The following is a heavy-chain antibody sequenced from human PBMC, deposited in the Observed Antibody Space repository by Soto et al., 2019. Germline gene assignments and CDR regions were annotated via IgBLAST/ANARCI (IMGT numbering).Heavy chain of an antibody. J-gene: IGHJ4*02. V-gene: IGHV1-8*01. CDR3: ARGIAVAGTVDY. CDR1: GYTFTSYD. CDR2: MNPNSGNT. Sequence: ASVKVSCKASGYTFTSYDINWVRQATGQGLEWMGWMNPNSGNTGYAQKFQGRVTMTRNTSISTAYMELSSLRSEDTAVYYCARGIAVAGTVDYWGKGTLVTVSS. D-gene: IGHD6-19*01.